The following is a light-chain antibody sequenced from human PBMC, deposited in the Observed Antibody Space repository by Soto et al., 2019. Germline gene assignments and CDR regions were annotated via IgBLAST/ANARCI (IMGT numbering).Light chain of an antibody. J-gene: IGKJ3*01. CDR3: QHYGSSPFT. Sequence: EIVLTQSPGTLSLSPGERATLSCRASQSVTSNYLAWHQQKPGQAPRLLIYDASTRATGIPDRFSGSGSGTDFTLTISRLELEDYAVYYCQHYGSSPFTFGPGTEVDVK. CDR1: QSVTSNY. V-gene: IGKV3-20*01. CDR2: DAS.